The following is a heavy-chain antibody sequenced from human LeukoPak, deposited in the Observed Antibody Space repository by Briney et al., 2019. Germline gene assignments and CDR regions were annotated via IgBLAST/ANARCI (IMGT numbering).Heavy chain of an antibody. CDR1: GVTLSSYA. J-gene: IGHJ1*01. D-gene: IGHD6-19*01. Sequence: GGSLRLSCAASGVTLSSYAVSWARQAPGKGLEWVSGISSSGSGGNTYYADSMKGRFTISRDSSKNTLFLHMNTLRAEDTAIYYCAKAEYVAVAGGYFQHWGQGTLVTVSS. CDR3: AKAEYVAVAGGYFQH. V-gene: IGHV3-23*01. CDR2: ISSSGSGGNT.